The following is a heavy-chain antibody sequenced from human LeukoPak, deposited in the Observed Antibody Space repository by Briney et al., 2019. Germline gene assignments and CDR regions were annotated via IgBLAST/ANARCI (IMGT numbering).Heavy chain of an antibody. V-gene: IGHV1-2*06. Sequence: GASVKVSCKTSGYTFADYFIHWVRQAPGHGLEWMGRINANSGVTEYQQKFQGRVTMTRDTSVSTAYVEVNWLISDDTAIYYCARDVSSTPNWEFDYWGQGTLVTVSS. CDR3: ARDVSSTPNWEFDY. D-gene: IGHD1-26*01. CDR1: GYTFADYF. J-gene: IGHJ4*02. CDR2: INANSGVT.